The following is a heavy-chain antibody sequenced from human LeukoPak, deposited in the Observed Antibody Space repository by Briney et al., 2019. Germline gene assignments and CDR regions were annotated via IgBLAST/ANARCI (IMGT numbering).Heavy chain of an antibody. D-gene: IGHD2-21*02. Sequence: ASVKVSCKASGYTFTSYGISWVRQAPGQGLGWMGWISAYNGNTNYAQKFQGRVTMTTDTSTSTAYMELRSLRSDDTAVYYCARDGDCGGDCYAAQGYWGQGTLVTVSS. CDR3: ARDGDCGGDCYAAQGY. CDR2: ISAYNGNT. CDR1: GYTFTSYG. J-gene: IGHJ4*02. V-gene: IGHV1-18*01.